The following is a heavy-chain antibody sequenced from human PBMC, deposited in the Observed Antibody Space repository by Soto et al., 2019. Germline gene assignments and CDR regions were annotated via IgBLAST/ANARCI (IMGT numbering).Heavy chain of an antibody. Sequence: SATLSLTCSVSGGSIRSYYWSWIRQPPGKGLEWIGYIDYSGSTNYNPSLKNRVSMSVDTSKNQFSLKLSSVTAADTAVYFCARERSYYDRSDYYKYYFDYWGQGALVTVSS. V-gene: IGHV4-59*01. CDR2: IDYSGST. CDR3: ARERSYYDRSDYYKYYFDY. D-gene: IGHD3-22*01. CDR1: GGSIRSYY. J-gene: IGHJ4*02.